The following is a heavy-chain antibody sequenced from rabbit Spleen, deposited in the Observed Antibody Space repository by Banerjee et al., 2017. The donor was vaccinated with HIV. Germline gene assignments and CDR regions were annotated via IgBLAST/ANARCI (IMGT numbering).Heavy chain of an antibody. Sequence: HLKESGGGLVQPGGSLKLSCTASGFTLSNYYMNWVRQAPGKGLEWIGYIDPVFGITYYANWVNGRFSISSHNAQNTLFLRLNSLTAADTATYFCVREVAAKFGLWGPGTLVTVS. D-gene: IGHD4-1*01. J-gene: IGHJ6*01. CDR2: IDPVFGIT. CDR1: GFTLSNYY. CDR3: VREVAAKFGL. V-gene: IGHV1S7*01.